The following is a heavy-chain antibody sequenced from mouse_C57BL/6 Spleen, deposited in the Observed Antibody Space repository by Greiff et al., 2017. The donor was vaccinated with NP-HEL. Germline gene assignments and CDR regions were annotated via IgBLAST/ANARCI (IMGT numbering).Heavy chain of an antibody. CDR3: ARGTAVVYWYFDV. CDR2: IDPANGNT. V-gene: IGHV14-3*01. J-gene: IGHJ1*03. D-gene: IGHD1-1*01. Sequence: EVQLQQSVAELVRPGASVKLSCTASGFNIKNTYMHWVKQRPEQGLEWIGRIDPANGNTKYAPKFQGKATMTADTSSNTAYLQLSSLTSEDTAIYCCARGTAVVYWYFDVWGTGTTVTVSS. CDR1: GFNIKNTY.